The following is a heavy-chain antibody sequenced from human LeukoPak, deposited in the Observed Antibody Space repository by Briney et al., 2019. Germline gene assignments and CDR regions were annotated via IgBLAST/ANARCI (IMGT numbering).Heavy chain of an antibody. V-gene: IGHV4-59*01. Sequence: PSETLSLTCTVSGGSISNYYCSWIRQPPGKGLEWIGYIYDSGRTKYNPSLKSRVTISVDTSKNQFSLKLSSVTAADTAVYYCAIGYHTNSFDPWGQGTLVTVSS. CDR1: GGSISNYY. D-gene: IGHD2-2*01. CDR2: IYDSGRT. CDR3: AIGYHTNSFDP. J-gene: IGHJ5*02.